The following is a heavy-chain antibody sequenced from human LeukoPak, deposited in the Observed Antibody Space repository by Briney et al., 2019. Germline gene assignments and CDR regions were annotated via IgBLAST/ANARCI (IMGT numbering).Heavy chain of an antibody. Sequence: GGSLRLSCAASGFTFSSYSMNWVRQAPGKGLEWVSSISSSSSYKYYGDSVKGRFTISRDNAKNSLYLQMNSLRAEDAAVYYCARGPGRSSFDYWGQGALVTVSS. CDR3: ARGPGRSSFDY. V-gene: IGHV3-21*01. CDR2: ISSSSSYK. D-gene: IGHD6-13*01. CDR1: GFTFSSYS. J-gene: IGHJ4*02.